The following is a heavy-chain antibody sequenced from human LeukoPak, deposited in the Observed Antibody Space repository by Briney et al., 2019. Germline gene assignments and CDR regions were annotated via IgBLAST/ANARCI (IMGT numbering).Heavy chain of an antibody. D-gene: IGHD3-10*02. CDR2: IKGDEMTT. Sequence: GGSLRLSCAASGFTFSSYSMNWVRQAPGKGLEWVSRIKGDEMTTNYADSVEGRSTISRDNAKNTVYLEINSLRAEDTAVYYCARGGLFAYYFDYWGQGTLVTVSS. J-gene: IGHJ4*02. V-gene: IGHV3-74*01. CDR3: ARGGLFAYYFDY. CDR1: GFTFSSYS.